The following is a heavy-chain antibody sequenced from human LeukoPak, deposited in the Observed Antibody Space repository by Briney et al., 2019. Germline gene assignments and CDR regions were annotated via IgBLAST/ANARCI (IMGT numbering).Heavy chain of an antibody. CDR1: GYSISSGYY. D-gene: IGHD3-10*01. CDR2: IHHSGST. J-gene: IGHJ4*02. Sequence: SETLSLTCIVSGYSISSGYYWGWIRQPPGKGLEWIGNIHHSGSTYYNPSLKSRVTISVDKSKNQFSLKLSSVTAADTAVYYCASRYYYGSGSGDYWGQGTLVTVSS. CDR3: ASRYYYGSGSGDY. V-gene: IGHV4-38-2*02.